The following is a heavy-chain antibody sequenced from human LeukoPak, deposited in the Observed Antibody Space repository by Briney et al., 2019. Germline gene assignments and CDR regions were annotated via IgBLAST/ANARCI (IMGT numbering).Heavy chain of an antibody. J-gene: IGHJ4*02. CDR1: GFTFDDYG. CDR3: ARAREEGGTMIVADY. Sequence: PGGSLRLSCAASGFTFDDYGLNWVRKAPGKGLGWVSVINLNGGSTGYADSVKGRFTISRDNAKNSLYLQMNSLRAEDTALYYCARAREEGGTMIVADYWGQGTLVTVSS. D-gene: IGHD3-22*01. CDR2: INLNGGST. V-gene: IGHV3-20*04.